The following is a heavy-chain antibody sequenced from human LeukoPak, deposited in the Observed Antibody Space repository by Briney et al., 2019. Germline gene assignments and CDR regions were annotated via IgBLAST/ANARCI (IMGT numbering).Heavy chain of an antibody. D-gene: IGHD3-16*01. CDR3: AKDDVSYYDYVWGSYTSLFDY. CDR1: GFTFSSYG. V-gene: IGHV3-33*06. J-gene: IGHJ4*02. CDR2: IWHDGSNK. Sequence: GRSLRLSCAASGFTFSSYGMHWVRQAPGKGLEWVAVIWHDGSNKYYADSVKGRFTISRDNSKNTLYLQMNSLRAEDTAVYYCAKDDVSYYDYVWGSYTSLFDYWGQGTLVTVSS.